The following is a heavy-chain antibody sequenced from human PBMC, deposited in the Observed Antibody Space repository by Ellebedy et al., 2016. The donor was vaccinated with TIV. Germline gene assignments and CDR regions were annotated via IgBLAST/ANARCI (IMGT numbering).Heavy chain of an antibody. Sequence: SKPSLKSRVTISVDPSKGQFSLKLSSVTAADTAVYYCARAVAATHYYYGMDVWGQGTTVTVSS. J-gene: IGHJ6*02. D-gene: IGHD6-19*01. CDR3: ARAVAATHYYYGMDV. V-gene: IGHV4-39*01.